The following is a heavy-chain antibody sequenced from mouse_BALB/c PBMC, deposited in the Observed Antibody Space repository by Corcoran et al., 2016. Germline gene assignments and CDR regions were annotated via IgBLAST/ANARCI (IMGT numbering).Heavy chain of an antibody. V-gene: IGHV9-1*02. CDR2: INTYTGEP. CDR1: GYTFTNYG. D-gene: IGHD3-2*01. J-gene: IGHJ4*01. CDR3: ARQTARAGAMDY. Sequence: QIQLVQSGPELKKPGETVKISCKASGYTFTNYGMNWVKQAPGKGLKWMGWINTYTGEPTYADDFKGRFAFSLETSASTAYLQINNLKNEDMATYFCARQTARAGAMDYWGQGTSVTVSS.